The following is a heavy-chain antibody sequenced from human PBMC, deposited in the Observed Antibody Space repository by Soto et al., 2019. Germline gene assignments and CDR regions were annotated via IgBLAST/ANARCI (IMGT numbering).Heavy chain of an antibody. Sequence: QVHVVQSGAEVKKPGDSVKVSCKTSGFIFSDYGINWVRQAPGQGLEWMGWVSGYTGNAHLAQKFQGRVTMTRDTSTRTAYMEFRSLRSDDTAVYYCAKRTTGTTWGESDYWGQGTMVTVSS. V-gene: IGHV1-18*04. J-gene: IGHJ4*02. CDR1: GFIFSDYG. CDR3: AKRTTGTTWGESDY. CDR2: VSGYTGNA. D-gene: IGHD4-17*01.